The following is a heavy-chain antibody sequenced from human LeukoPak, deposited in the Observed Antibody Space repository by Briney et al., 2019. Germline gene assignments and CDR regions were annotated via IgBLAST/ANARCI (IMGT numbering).Heavy chain of an antibody. Sequence: PSETLSLTCTVSGGSTSSNYWSWIRQPAGKGLEWIGRIYTSGTTNYNPSLKSRVPMSVDTSKNQFSLKLSSVTAADTAVYYCARDTTVTDGYFDLWGRGTLVTVSS. J-gene: IGHJ2*01. CDR3: ARDTTVTDGYFDL. V-gene: IGHV4-4*07. D-gene: IGHD4-17*01. CDR2: IYTSGTT. CDR1: GGSTSSNY.